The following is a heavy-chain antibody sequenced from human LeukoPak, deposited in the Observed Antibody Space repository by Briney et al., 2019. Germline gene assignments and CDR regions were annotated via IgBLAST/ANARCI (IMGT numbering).Heavy chain of an antibody. J-gene: IGHJ4*02. D-gene: IGHD3-10*01. Sequence: GGSLRLSCAASGFNVSSNYMSRVRQAPGKGLQWVSIIYSGGSTYYADSVKGRFTISRDNSKNTLYLQMMSLRAEDTAVYYCAVTGDYFGSGSYFVPVFFDYWGQGTLVTVSS. V-gene: IGHV3-53*01. CDR3: AVTGDYFGSGSYFVPVFFDY. CDR2: IYSGGST. CDR1: GFNVSSNY.